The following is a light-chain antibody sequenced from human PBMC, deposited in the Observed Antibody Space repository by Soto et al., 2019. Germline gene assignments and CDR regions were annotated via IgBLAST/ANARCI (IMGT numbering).Light chain of an antibody. CDR2: KAS. CDR3: LQYNGYYRT. CDR1: QSINRW. V-gene: IGKV1-5*03. Sequence: DIQMTQSPSTLSASVGDRVTITCRASQSINRWLAWYQQKPGKAPKLLIYKASTLESGVPSRFSGGGIGTEFSLTISSLQSDDFATYYCLQYNGYYRTFGQGTKVDIK. J-gene: IGKJ1*01.